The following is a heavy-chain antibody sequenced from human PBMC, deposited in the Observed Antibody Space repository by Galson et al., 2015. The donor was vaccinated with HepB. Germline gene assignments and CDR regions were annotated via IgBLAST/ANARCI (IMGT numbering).Heavy chain of an antibody. CDR1: GFTFSNYN. Sequence: SLRLSCAASGFTFSNYNMNWVRQAPGQGLAWVSYIGSSSSTIYYADSVKGRFTISRDNSKNTLYLQMNSLRAEDTAVYYCAKDHPLDSSGYPINAFDIWGQGTMVTVSS. CDR2: IGSSSSTI. V-gene: IGHV3-48*01. D-gene: IGHD3-22*01. J-gene: IGHJ3*02. CDR3: AKDHPLDSSGYPINAFDI.